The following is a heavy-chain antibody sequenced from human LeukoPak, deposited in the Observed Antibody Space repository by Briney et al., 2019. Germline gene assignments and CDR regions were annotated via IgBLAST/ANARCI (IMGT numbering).Heavy chain of an antibody. CDR2: IYHSGTT. D-gene: IGHD6-13*01. CDR1: GGSITSGGYY. J-gene: IGHJ6*03. CDR3: AKEGGSWPSYYYYMDV. V-gene: IGHV4-30-2*06. Sequence: PSETLSLTCTVSGGSITSGGYYWSWIRQSPGKGLEWIGYIYHSGTTYYNPSLRSRVTMSVDTSKSQFSLKMSSVTAADTAVYYCAKEGGSWPSYYYYMDVWGKGTTVTVSS.